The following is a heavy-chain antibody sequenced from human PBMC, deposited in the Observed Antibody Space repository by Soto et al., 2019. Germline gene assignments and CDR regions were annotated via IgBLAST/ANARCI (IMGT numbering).Heavy chain of an antibody. J-gene: IGHJ1*01. CDR1: GFTFSTYA. D-gene: IGHD3-9*01. V-gene: IGHV3-23*05. Sequence: GQVVESGGDLVQPGDSLTISCAASGFTFSTYAMSWVRQAPGKGLEWVSGIHKTGTITFYADSVKGRFTISRDNSKNTLYLHMRSLRDGDTAVYYCVRDLNSKFLFDLWGQGTLVTVSS. CDR2: IHKTGTIT. CDR3: VRDLNSKFLFDL.